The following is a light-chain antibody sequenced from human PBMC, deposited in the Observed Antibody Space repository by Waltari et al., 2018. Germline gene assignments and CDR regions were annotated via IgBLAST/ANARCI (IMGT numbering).Light chain of an antibody. CDR3: QQANTFPWT. V-gene: IGKV1-12*01. CDR2: GAS. CDR1: QGLSRW. Sequence: DIQMTQSPSSVSASVGDRVTITCRAIQGLSRWLAWYQQKPGKAPKLLSYGASGLQSGVPSRFSGSGSGTDFTLTISSLQPEDSAIYYCQQANTFPWTFGQGTKVEIK. J-gene: IGKJ1*01.